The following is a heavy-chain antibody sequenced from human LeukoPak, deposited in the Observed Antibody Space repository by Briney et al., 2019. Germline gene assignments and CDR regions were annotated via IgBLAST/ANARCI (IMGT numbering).Heavy chain of an antibody. J-gene: IGHJ3*01. D-gene: IGHD1-26*01. CDR2: ISGISGSGGRT. Sequence: PGGSLRLSCAASGFTFSDYAMSWVRQAPGKGLEWVSGISGISGSGGRTYYADSVKGRFTISRANSKNTLYLQLKSLRAEDTAAYYCAKDLRFEWELLYAFDVWGQGTMVTVSS. V-gene: IGHV3-23*01. CDR1: GFTFSDYA. CDR3: AKDLRFEWELLYAFDV.